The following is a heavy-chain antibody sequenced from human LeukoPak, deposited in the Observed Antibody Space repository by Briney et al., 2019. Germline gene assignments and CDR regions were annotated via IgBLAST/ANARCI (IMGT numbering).Heavy chain of an antibody. CDR1: GFSFTNYC. CDR3: VRDPHEGGNDWYYFDF. CDR2: IKQNGRDT. Sequence: HTGGSLRLSCAASGFSFTNYCMHWVRQTPGKGLEWVANIKQNGRDTYYVDSVKGRFIISRDNVKNSLYLHLNSLRAEDTAVYYCVRDPHEGGNDWYYFDFWGQGTLVTVSS. J-gene: IGHJ4*02. D-gene: IGHD3-9*01. V-gene: IGHV3-7*03.